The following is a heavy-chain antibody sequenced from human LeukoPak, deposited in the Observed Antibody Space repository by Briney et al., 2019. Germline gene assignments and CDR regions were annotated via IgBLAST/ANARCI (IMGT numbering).Heavy chain of an antibody. CDR2: IYYSGST. J-gene: IGHJ4*02. CDR3: ARKYSSNWYFFDY. Sequence: SETLSLTCTDSGGSISSSSYYWGWIRQPPGKGLEWIGSIYYSGSTYYNPYLKSRVTISVDTSKNQFSLKLRSVTAADTAVYYCARKYSSNWYFFDYWGQGTLVTVSS. CDR1: GGSISSSSYY. D-gene: IGHD6-13*01. V-gene: IGHV4-39*01.